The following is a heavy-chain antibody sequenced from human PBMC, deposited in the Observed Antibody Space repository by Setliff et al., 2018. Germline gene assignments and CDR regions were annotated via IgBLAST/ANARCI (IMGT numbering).Heavy chain of an antibody. CDR2: IYIGGSA. CDR1: GGSISSYY. J-gene: IGHJ6*03. Sequence: SETLSLTCTVSGGSISSYYWSWIRQPAGKGLEWIGHIYIGGSANYNPSLKCRVTMSIDTSKNQFSLKLNSVTAADMAVYYCAREQWLDPPGYYYMDVWAKGTTVTGSS. D-gene: IGHD6-19*01. V-gene: IGHV4-4*07. CDR3: AREQWLDPPGYYYMDV.